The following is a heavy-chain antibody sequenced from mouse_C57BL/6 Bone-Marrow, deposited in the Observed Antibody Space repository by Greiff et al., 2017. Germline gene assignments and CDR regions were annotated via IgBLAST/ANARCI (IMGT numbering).Heavy chain of an antibody. CDR3: ASYCMDY. D-gene: IGHD1-1*01. Sequence: EVQGVESGGCLVQPGGSLKLSCAASGFTFSDYGLHWVRQAPEKGLEWVAYISSGSSTIYYADTVKGRFTISRDNAKNTLFLQRTRLRSEDTAMYYCASYCMDYWGQGTSVTVSS. V-gene: IGHV5-17*01. CDR2: ISSGSSTI. J-gene: IGHJ4*01. CDR1: GFTFSDYG.